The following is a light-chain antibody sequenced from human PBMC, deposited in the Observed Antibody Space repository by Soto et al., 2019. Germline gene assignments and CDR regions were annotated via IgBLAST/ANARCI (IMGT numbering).Light chain of an antibody. J-gene: IGKJ4*01. CDR3: QQLNSYPLT. Sequence: IQLTQSPSSLSASVGDRVTITCRASQGISSYLAWYQQKPGKAPKLLIYAASTLQSGVPSRFSGSGSGTDFTLIISSLQPEDFATYYCQQLNSYPLTFCGGTKVEIK. V-gene: IGKV1-9*01. CDR1: QGISSY. CDR2: AAS.